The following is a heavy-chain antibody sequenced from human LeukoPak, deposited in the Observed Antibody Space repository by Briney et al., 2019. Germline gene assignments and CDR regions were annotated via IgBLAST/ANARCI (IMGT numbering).Heavy chain of an antibody. CDR1: GYTFTSYY. V-gene: IGHV1-46*01. CDR3: AREIAVAGTWFDY. J-gene: IGHJ4*02. Sequence: GASVNVSCKASGYTFTSYYMHWVRQAPGQGLEWMGIINPSGGSTSYAQKFQGRVTMTRDMSTSTVYMELSSLRSEDTAVYYCAREIAVAGTWFDYWGQGTLVTVSS. CDR2: INPSGGST. D-gene: IGHD6-19*01.